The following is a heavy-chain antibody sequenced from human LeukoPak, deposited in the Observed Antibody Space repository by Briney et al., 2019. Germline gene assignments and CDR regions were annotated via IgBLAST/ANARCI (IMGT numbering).Heavy chain of an antibody. J-gene: IGHJ5*02. D-gene: IGHD4-17*01. CDR1: GGSFSGYY. V-gene: IGHV4-39*01. CDR3: ARARIYGDYVWFDP. CDR2: IFYSGST. Sequence: SETLSHTCAVYGGSFSGYYWGWIRQPPGKGLEGIGSIFYSGSTYYNPSLTSRVTISVDTSKNQFSLKLSSVTAADTAVYYCARARIYGDYVWFDPWGQGTLVTVSS.